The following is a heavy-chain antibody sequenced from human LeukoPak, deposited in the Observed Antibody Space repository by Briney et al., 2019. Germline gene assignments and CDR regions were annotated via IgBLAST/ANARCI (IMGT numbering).Heavy chain of an antibody. CDR3: ARDYGYSSSTSCPNFDY. Sequence: ASVKVSCKASGCTFTGYYMHWVRQAPGQGREWMGWINPCSGGTNYAQEFQGRVTMTRDTSISTAYMEPSGLRSDDTAVYYSARDYGYSSSTSCPNFDYWGQGALVTVSS. J-gene: IGHJ4*02. CDR2: INPCSGGT. D-gene: IGHD2-2*03. CDR1: GCTFTGYY. V-gene: IGHV1-2*02.